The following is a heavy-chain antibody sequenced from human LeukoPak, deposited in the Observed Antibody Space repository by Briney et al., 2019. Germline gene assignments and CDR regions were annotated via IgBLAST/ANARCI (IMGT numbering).Heavy chain of an antibody. CDR2: ISSSGSTI. J-gene: IGHJ6*02. Sequence: SGGSLRLSCAASGFTFSDYYMSWIRQAPGKGLEWVSYISSSGSTIYYADSVKGRFTISRGNAKNSLYLQMNSLRAEDTAVYYCARVPAASSVNYYYGMDVWGQGTTVTVSS. D-gene: IGHD2-2*01. CDR1: GFTFSDYY. CDR3: ARVPAASSVNYYYGMDV. V-gene: IGHV3-11*01.